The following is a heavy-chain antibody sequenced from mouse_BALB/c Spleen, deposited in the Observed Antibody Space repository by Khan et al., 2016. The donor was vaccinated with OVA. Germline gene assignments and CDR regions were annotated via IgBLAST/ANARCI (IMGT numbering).Heavy chain of an antibody. CDR1: GYTLTNYG. CDR2: IDTDTDKA. J-gene: IGHJ3*01. V-gene: IGHV9-3-1*01. D-gene: IGHD2-1*01. Sequence: QVQLVQSGPELKQPGETVKISCKASGYTLTNYGMNWVQQAPGKGLKWMGLIDTDTDKATYAADFKGRFTISLETYASTAYLQINNLKNEDTATYCCSRSNGNYGFADWGQGTLVTVSA. CDR3: SRSNGNYGFAD.